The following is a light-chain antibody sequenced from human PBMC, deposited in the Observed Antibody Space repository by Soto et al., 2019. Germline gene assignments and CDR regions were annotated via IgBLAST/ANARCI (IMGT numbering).Light chain of an antibody. CDR1: QSLLHSDGKTY. CDR3: MQALQRPLT. CDR2: EVS. Sequence: EMVMTQTPLSLSVTPGQPASISCTSSQSLLHSDGKTYLYWYLQKPGQPPQLLIYEVSNRFSGVPDRFTGSASGTDFTLKISRVDAEDGGVYYCMQALQRPLTFGQATKLEIK. V-gene: IGKV2D-29*01. J-gene: IGKJ2*01.